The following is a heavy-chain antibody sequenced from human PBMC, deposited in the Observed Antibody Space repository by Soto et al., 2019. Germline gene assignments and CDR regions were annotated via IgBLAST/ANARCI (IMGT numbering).Heavy chain of an antibody. D-gene: IGHD1-26*01. CDR3: ARIVVGATVDL. Sequence: CWIWNRQPPGKALEWIAYISYTGDTNYNPSLKSRVTISVDTSRNQFSLTLTSVTAADTAVYFCARIVVGATVDLWGQGSLVTVSS. CDR1: C. J-gene: IGHJ5*02. CDR2: ISYTGDT. V-gene: IGHV4-59*12.